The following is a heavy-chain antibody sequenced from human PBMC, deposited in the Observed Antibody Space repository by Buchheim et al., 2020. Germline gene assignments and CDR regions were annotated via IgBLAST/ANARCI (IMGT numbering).Heavy chain of an antibody. Sequence: EVQLVESGGGLVKPGGSLRLSCAASGFTFSSYSMNWVRQAPGKGLEWVSSISSSSSYIYYADSVKGRFTISRDKAKNSLYLQMNSLRAEDTAVYYCAREYGGYSYGYYYYGMDVWGQGTT. CDR1: GFTFSSYS. CDR3: AREYGGYSYGYYYYGMDV. J-gene: IGHJ6*02. CDR2: ISSSSSYI. V-gene: IGHV3-21*01. D-gene: IGHD5-18*01.